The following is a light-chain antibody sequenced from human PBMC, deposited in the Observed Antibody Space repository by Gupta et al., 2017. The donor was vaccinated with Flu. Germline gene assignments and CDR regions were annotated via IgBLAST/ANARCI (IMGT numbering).Light chain of an antibody. CDR2: LGS. Sequence: DSVMTQSPLSLPVTPGEPASISCTSSQGLLFSNGYNYLDWYLQKPGQSPQLLIYLGSNRASGVPDRFSGSGSGTDFTLKISRVEAEDVGVYYCMQALQTPYTFGQGTKLEI. J-gene: IGKJ2*01. V-gene: IGKV2-28*01. CDR3: MQALQTPYT. CDR1: QGLLFSNGYNY.